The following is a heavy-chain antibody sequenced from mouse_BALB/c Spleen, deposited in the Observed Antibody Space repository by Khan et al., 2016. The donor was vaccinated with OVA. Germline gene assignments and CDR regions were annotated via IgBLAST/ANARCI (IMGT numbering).Heavy chain of an antibody. D-gene: IGHD1-1*01. J-gene: IGHJ2*01. CDR2: THPTNGRT. V-gene: IGHV1S81*02. CDR1: GYTFTSYW. CDR3: ARIKKIVATYFDY. Sequence: VPLQQSGAELVTAGASVKLSCQASGYTFTSYWMHWVKQRLGPGLAWFAETHPTNGRTYYNEKFKSKATLTVDKSSSTAYMLLSGPTFEDSAVYYGARIKKIVATYFDYWGQGTTLTVSA.